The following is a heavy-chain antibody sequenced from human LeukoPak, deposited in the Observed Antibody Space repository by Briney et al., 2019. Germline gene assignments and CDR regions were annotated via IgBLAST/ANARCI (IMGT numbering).Heavy chain of an antibody. CDR1: GYTFTSYA. CDR3: ASMSVGALIDY. D-gene: IGHD1-26*01. V-gene: IGHV1-18*01. CDR2: ISAYNDNT. J-gene: IGHJ4*02. Sequence: ASVKVSCKSSGYTFTSYAISCVRQAPGQGLERRALISAYNDNTIYTQKVQGKVTMTIDISTITAYMELRSLRADDTAVYYCASMSVGALIDYWGQGTLVTVSS.